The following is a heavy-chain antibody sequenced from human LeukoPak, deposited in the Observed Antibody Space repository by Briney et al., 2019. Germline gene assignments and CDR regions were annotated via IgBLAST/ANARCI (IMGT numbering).Heavy chain of an antibody. D-gene: IGHD4-23*01. V-gene: IGHV3-11*01. CDR1: GFTFSDYY. J-gene: IGHJ4*02. Sequence: GGSLRLSCAASGFTFSDYYMSWIRQAPGKGLEWVSYISSSVTTIHYADSVKGRFTISRDNAKNSLYLQMNSLRAEDTAVYYCARRAGGYSHPYDYWGQGILVTVSS. CDR3: ARRAGGYSHPYDY. CDR2: ISSSVTTI.